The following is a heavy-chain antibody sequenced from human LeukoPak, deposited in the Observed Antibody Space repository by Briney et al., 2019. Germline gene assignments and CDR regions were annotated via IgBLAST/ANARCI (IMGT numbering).Heavy chain of an antibody. Sequence: GGSLRLSCAASGFSFSNYVMHWVRQAPGKGLEWVAVVSDDGINKYYSESVKGRFTISRDNSKNTLYLQMNSLRVEDTAVYYCAKGVGGSANYYYMDVWGKGTTVTVSS. CDR3: AKGVGGSANYYYMDV. CDR2: VSDDGINK. CDR1: GFSFSNYV. D-gene: IGHD3-10*01. J-gene: IGHJ6*03. V-gene: IGHV3-30*18.